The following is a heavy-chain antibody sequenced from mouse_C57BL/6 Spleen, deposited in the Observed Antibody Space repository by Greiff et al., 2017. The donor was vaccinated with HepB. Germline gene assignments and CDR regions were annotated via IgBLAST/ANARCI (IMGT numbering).Heavy chain of an antibody. CDR2: ISDGGSYT. CDR3: ARRPGAMDY. CDR1: GFTFSSYA. Sequence: EVKLVESGGGLVKPGGSLKLSCAASGFTFSSYAMSWVRQTPEKRLEWVATISDGGSYTYYPDNVKGRFTISRDNAKNNLYLQMSHLKSEDTAMYYCARRPGAMDYWGQGTSVTVSS. J-gene: IGHJ4*01. V-gene: IGHV5-4*03.